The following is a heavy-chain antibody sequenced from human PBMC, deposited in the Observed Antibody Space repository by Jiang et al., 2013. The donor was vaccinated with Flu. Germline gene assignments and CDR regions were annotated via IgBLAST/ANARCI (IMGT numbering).Heavy chain of an antibody. CDR3: ARGLRDYSARIYYLDY. J-gene: IGHJ4*02. D-gene: IGHD4-11*01. Sequence: GRVTMTRDTSASTAYMELSSLRSEDTAVYYCARGLRDYSARIYYLDYWGQGTLVTVSS. V-gene: IGHV1-3*01.